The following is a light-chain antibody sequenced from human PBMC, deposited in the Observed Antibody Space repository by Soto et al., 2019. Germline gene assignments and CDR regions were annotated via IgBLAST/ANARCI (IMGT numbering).Light chain of an antibody. Sequence: KQSPATLSLYTGERATLSCRASQNISNYLIWYQQKPGKAPRLLISGASTRAAGISDRFRGSGSGTEYTFTLSILRSQDYAIYYYHQYLEKPQRTFGQGSNVAIK. CDR2: GAS. CDR1: QNISNY. J-gene: IGKJ1*01. CDR3: HQYLEKPQRT. V-gene: IGKV3-15*01.